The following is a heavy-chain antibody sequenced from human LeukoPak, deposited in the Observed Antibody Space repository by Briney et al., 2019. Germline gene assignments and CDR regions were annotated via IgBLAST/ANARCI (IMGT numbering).Heavy chain of an antibody. CDR2: ISAYNGNT. CDR1: GYTFTSYG. J-gene: IGHJ4*02. CDR3: ARLFESKGPLSAVAGTEDY. Sequence: ASVKVSCKASGYTFTSYGISWVRQAPGQGLEWMGWISAYNGNTNYAQKLQGRVTMTTDTSTSTAYMELRSLRSDDTATYYCARLFESKGPLSAVAGTEDYWGQGTLVTVSS. D-gene: IGHD6-19*01. V-gene: IGHV1-18*01.